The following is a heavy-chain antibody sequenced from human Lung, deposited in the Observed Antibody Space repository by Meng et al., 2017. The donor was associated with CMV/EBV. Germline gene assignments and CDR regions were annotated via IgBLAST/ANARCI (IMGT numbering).Heavy chain of an antibody. Sequence: GESXKISCAASGFTFSSYAMHWVRQAPGKGLEWVAVISYDGSNKYYADSVKGRFTISRDNSKNTLYLQMNSLRAEDTAVYYCARGGYSSSSGAVDIWGQGTIVTVSS. V-gene: IGHV3-30-3*01. J-gene: IGHJ3*02. CDR3: ARGGYSSSSGAVDI. D-gene: IGHD6-6*01. CDR1: GFTFSSYA. CDR2: ISYDGSNK.